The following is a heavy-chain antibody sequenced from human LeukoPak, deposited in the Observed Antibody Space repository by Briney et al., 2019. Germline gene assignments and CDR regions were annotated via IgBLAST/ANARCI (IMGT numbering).Heavy chain of an antibody. D-gene: IGHD6-13*01. CDR3: ARGLSSSWTDY. CDR2: INHSGST. V-gene: IGHV4-34*01. J-gene: IGHJ4*02. Sequence: PSETLSLTCAVYGGSFSGYYWSWIRQPPGKGLEWIGEINHSGSTNYNPSLKSRVTISVDTSKNQFSLKLSSVTAADTAAYYCARGLSSSWTDYWGQGTLVTVSS. CDR1: GGSFSGYY.